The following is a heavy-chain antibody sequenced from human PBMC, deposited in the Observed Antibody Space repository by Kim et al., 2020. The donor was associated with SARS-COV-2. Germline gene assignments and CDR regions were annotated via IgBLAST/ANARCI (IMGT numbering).Heavy chain of an antibody. CDR3: ARAGYSSGWYGDKNWFDP. CDR1: GGSFSGYY. J-gene: IGHJ5*02. D-gene: IGHD6-19*01. V-gene: IGHV4-34*01. Sequence: SETLSLTCAVYGGSFSGYYWSWIRQPPGKGLEWIGEINHSGSTNYNPSLKSRVTISVDTSKNQFSLKLSSVTAADTAVYYCARAGYSSGWYGDKNWFDPWGGTLVTVSS. CDR2: INHSGST.